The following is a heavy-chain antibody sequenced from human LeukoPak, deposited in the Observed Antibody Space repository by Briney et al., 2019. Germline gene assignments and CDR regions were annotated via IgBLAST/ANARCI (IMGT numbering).Heavy chain of an antibody. CDR3: VKDHGYSSGWYVRGFDY. D-gene: IGHD6-19*01. Sequence: PGGSLRLSCSASGFTLSGYAMHWVRQAPGKGLEYVSAISSNGGSTNYADPVKGRFTISRDNSKNTLYLQMSSLRAEDTAVYYCVKDHGYSSGWYVRGFDYWGQGTLVTVSS. CDR2: ISSNGGST. CDR1: GFTLSGYA. J-gene: IGHJ4*02. V-gene: IGHV3-64D*06.